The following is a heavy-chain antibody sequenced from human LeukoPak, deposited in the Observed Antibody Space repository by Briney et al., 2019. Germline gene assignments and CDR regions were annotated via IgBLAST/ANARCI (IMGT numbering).Heavy chain of an antibody. V-gene: IGHV4-34*01. CDR2: INHSGST. J-gene: IGHJ5*02. CDR1: GGSFSGYY. D-gene: IGHD4-17*01. CDR3: ARASTVTTYNWFDP. Sequence: PSETLSLTCAVYGGSFSGYYWSWIRQPPGKGLEWIGEINHSGSTNYNPSLKSRVTISVDTPKNQFSLKLSSVTAADTAVYYCARASTVTTYNWFDPWGQGTLVTVSS.